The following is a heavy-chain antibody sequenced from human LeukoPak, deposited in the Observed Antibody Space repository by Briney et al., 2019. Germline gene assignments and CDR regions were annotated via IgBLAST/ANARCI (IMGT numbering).Heavy chain of an antibody. V-gene: IGHV1-46*01. CDR2: INPSGGST. J-gene: IGHJ4*02. Sequence: ASVKVSCKTSGYTFTSYYMYWVRQAPGQGLEWMGIINPSGGSTSYAQKFQGRVTMTRDTSTSTVYMELSSLRSEDTAVYYCARDSGMVRGTVDYWGQGTLVTVSS. CDR3: ARDSGMVRGTVDY. CDR1: GYTFTSYY. D-gene: IGHD3-10*01.